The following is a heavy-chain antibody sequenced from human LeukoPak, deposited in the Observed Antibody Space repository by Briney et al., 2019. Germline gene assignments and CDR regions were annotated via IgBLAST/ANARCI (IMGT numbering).Heavy chain of an antibody. CDR1: GFTFSSYG. Sequence: GGSLRLSCAASGFTFSSYGMSWVRQAPGKGLEWVSAISGSGGSTYYADSVKGRFTISRDNSKNTLYLQMNSLRAEDTAVYYCAKDVGRATDAFDIWGQGTMVTVSS. CDR2: ISGSGGST. J-gene: IGHJ3*02. V-gene: IGHV3-23*01. CDR3: AKDVGRATDAFDI.